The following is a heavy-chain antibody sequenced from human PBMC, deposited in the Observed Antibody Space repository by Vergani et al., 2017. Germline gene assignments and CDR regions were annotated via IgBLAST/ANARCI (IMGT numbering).Heavy chain of an antibody. V-gene: IGHV4-34*01. CDR1: GGSFSGYY. Sequence: QVQLQQWGAGLLKPSETLSLTCAVYGGSFSGYYWSWIRQPPGKGLEWIGEINHSGSTNYNPSLKSRVTISVDTSKNQFSLELSSVTAADTAVYYCASFSITMVRGVPEFDPWGQGTLVTVSS. D-gene: IGHD3-10*01. CDR3: ASFSITMVRGVPEFDP. CDR2: INHSGST. J-gene: IGHJ5*02.